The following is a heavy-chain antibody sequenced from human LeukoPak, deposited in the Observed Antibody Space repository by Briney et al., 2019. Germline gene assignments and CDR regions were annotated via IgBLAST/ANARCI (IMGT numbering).Heavy chain of an antibody. J-gene: IGHJ4*02. Sequence: SATLSLTCTVSGGSISSYYWSWIRQPPGKGLEWIGYIYYSGSTNYNPSLKSRVTISVDTSKNRFSLKLSPVTAADTAMYYCARLHDGYRYGADYWGQGTLVTAS. V-gene: IGHV4-59*08. CDR2: IYYSGST. D-gene: IGHD5-18*01. CDR3: ARLHDGYRYGADY. CDR1: GGSISSYY.